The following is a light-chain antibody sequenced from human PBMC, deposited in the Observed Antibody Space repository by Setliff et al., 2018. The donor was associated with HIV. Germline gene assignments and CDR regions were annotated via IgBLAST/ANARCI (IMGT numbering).Light chain of an antibody. CDR3: SSYAITNTRP. CDR1: SSDVGGYSH. Sequence: SALTQPASVSGSPGQSITISCTGTSSDVGGYSHVSWYQQHPGKAPKLIIYEVRNRPSGVSNRFSGSKSGNTASLTISGLQAEDEADYYCSSYAITNTRPFGTGTKVTVL. J-gene: IGLJ1*01. CDR2: EVR. V-gene: IGLV2-14*01.